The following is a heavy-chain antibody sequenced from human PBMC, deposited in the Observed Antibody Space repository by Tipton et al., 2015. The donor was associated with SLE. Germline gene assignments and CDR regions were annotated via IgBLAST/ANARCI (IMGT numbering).Heavy chain of an antibody. CDR1: RDSIGTDPHY. D-gene: IGHD2-2*01. CDR2: MFTSGSS. V-gene: IGHV4-61*02. J-gene: IGHJ5*02. CDR3: ARDLALVVPAAQGGNCFDP. Sequence: TLSLTCSVSRDSIGTDPHYWGWFLRPPGKGLVWIGRMFTSGSSNYNTSLKSRVTMAVDTSKNQLSLKLISVTAADTAVYYCARDLALVVPAAQGGNCFDPWGRGTRVTVSS.